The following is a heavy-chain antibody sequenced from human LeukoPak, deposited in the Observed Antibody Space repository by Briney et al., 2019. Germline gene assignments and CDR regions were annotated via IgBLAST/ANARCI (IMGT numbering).Heavy chain of an antibody. J-gene: IGHJ1*01. CDR2: ISGSGSST. CDR1: GFSFSNYW. V-gene: IGHV3-23*01. CDR3: AKELGYCSAGRCEYFQH. D-gene: IGHD2-15*01. Sequence: GGSLRLSCAGSGFSFSNYWMSWVRQAPGKGLEWVSAISGSGSSTYYADSVKGRFIISRDNSKNTLYLQMNSLRAEDTAIYYCAKELGYCSAGRCEYFQHWGQGTLVTVSS.